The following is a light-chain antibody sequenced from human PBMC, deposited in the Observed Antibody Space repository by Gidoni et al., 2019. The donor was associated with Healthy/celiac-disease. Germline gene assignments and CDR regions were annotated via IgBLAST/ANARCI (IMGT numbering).Light chain of an antibody. CDR2: GNG. CDR1: SSNIGAGYD. J-gene: IGLJ1*01. Sequence: QSVLTQPPSVSAAPGQRVTISCTESSSNIGAGYDVHWYHQLPETAPKLLIYGNGNRPSGVPDRFSGSKSGTSASLAITGLQAEDEADYYCQSYDSSLSAPYVFGTGTKVTVL. V-gene: IGLV1-40*01. CDR3: QSYDSSLSAPYV.